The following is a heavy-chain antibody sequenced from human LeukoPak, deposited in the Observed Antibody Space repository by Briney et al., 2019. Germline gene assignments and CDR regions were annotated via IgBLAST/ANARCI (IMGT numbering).Heavy chain of an antibody. Sequence: SQTLSLTCTVSGGSISSGGYYWSWIRQHPGKGLEWIGYIHYSGSTYYSPSLKSRVTISVDTSKNQFSLKLSSVTAADTAVYYCAKDPLVRGMTYDDWGQGALVTVSS. CDR2: IHYSGST. CDR1: GGSISSGGYY. V-gene: IGHV4-31*03. CDR3: AKDPLVRGMTYDD. D-gene: IGHD3-10*01. J-gene: IGHJ4*02.